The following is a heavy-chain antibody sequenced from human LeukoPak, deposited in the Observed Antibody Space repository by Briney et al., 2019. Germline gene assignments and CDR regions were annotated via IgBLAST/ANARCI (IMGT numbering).Heavy chain of an antibody. CDR3: AKGGRTWELDY. V-gene: IGHV3-23*01. J-gene: IGHJ4*02. CDR2: ISAGGTST. Sequence: GGSLRLSCAASGFTFSSSAMSWVRQAPGEGLEWVSAISAGGTSTYYADSVKGRFTISRDNSKNTLYLQMNSLRAEDTALYYCAKGGRTWELDYWGQGTLVTVSS. CDR1: GFTFSSSA. D-gene: IGHD1-26*01.